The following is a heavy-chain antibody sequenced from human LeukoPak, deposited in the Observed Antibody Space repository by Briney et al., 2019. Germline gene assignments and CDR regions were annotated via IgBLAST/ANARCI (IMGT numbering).Heavy chain of an antibody. J-gene: IGHJ6*03. Sequence: GGSLRLSCAASGFTFSSYGMHWVRQAPGKGLEWVAVISYDGSNKYYADSVKGRFTISRDNSTNTLYLQMNSLRAEDTAVYYCAKDYYYDILTGYYDYYMDVWGKGTTVTVSS. V-gene: IGHV3-30*18. CDR2: ISYDGSNK. D-gene: IGHD3-9*01. CDR1: GFTFSSYG. CDR3: AKDYYYDILTGYYDYYMDV.